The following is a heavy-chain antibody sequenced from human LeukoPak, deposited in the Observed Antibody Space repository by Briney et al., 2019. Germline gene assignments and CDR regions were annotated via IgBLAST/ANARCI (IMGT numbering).Heavy chain of an antibody. D-gene: IGHD1-26*01. CDR2: ISSNGGST. CDR1: GFTFSSYA. CDR3: ARDPWGAGDY. V-gene: IGHV3-64*01. J-gene: IGHJ4*02. Sequence: GGSLRLSCAASGFTFSSYAMHWVRQAPGKGLEYVSAISSNGGSTYYANSVKGRFTISRDNSKNTLYLQMGSLRAEDMAVYYCARDPWGAGDYWGQGTLVTVSS.